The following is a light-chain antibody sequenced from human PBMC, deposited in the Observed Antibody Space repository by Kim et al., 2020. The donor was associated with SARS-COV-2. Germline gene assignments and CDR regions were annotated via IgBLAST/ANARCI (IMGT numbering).Light chain of an antibody. J-gene: IGKJ1*01. CDR3: QKYNTAPWT. CDR2: AAS. V-gene: IGKV1-27*01. CDR1: QDIANS. Sequence: ASVGDRVTITCRASQDIANSLAWYQQKPGTVPQLLIYAASTLQSGVPSRFSGGGSGTEFTLTIGSLQTEDVATYYCQKYNTAPWTFGPGTKVEIK.